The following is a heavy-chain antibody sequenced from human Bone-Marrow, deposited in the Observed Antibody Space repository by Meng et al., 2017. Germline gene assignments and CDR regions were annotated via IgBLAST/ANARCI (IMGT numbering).Heavy chain of an antibody. CDR3: ARDGLYDSSGYQWADY. CDR1: GFTFSSYA. CDR2: ISYDGSNK. D-gene: IGHD3-22*01. V-gene: IGHV3-30*01. J-gene: IGHJ4*02. Sequence: VQLEDDGGGLVQPGGCLRLSCAASGFTFSSYAMHWVRQAPGKGLEWVAVISYDGSNKYYADSVKGRFTISRDNSKNTLYLQMNSLRAEDTAVYYCARDGLYDSSGYQWADYWGQGTLVTVSS.